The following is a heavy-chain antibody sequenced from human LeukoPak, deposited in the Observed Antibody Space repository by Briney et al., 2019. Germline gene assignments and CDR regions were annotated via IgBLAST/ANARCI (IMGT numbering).Heavy chain of an antibody. Sequence: PGGSLRLSCAASGFTFSSYAMSWVRQAPGKGLEWVSAISGSGGSTYYADSVKGRFTISRDNSKNTLYLQMNSLRAEDTAAYYCAKRAAGPSADSSGYGYWGQGTLVTVSS. D-gene: IGHD3-22*01. V-gene: IGHV3-23*01. CDR1: GFTFSSYA. CDR2: ISGSGGST. CDR3: AKRAAGPSADSSGYGY. J-gene: IGHJ4*02.